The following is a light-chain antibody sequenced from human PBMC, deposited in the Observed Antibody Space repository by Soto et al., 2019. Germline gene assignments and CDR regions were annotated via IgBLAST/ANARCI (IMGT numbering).Light chain of an antibody. CDR2: KAS. CDR1: QNIRNL. Sequence: DIQMTQSPSTLSASVGDRVTITCRASQNIRNLLAWYQQKPGKAPKLLIYKASSLESGVPSRFSGSGSGTEFTLTISSLQPDDFATYYCQQYNSYSAFGQGTKVEI. J-gene: IGKJ1*01. V-gene: IGKV1-5*03. CDR3: QQYNSYSA.